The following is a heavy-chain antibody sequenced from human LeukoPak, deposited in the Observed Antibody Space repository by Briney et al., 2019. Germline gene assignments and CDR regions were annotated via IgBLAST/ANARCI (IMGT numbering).Heavy chain of an antibody. V-gene: IGHV3-53*01. D-gene: IGHD4-17*01. CDR1: GFTVSSNY. CDR3: ARDQIDDYGGYVEAFDI. CDR2: IYSGGST. Sequence: GGSLRLSCAASGFTVSSNYMSWVRQAPGKGLEWVSVIYSGGSTYYADSVKGRFTISRDNSKNTLYLQMNSLRAEDTAVYYCARDQIDDYGGYVEAFDIWGQGTMATVSS. J-gene: IGHJ3*02.